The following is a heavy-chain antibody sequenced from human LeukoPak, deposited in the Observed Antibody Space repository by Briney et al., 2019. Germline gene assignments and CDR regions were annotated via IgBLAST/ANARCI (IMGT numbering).Heavy chain of an antibody. V-gene: IGHV4-61*05. CDR2: IYYSGST. CDR1: GGSISSSSYY. Sequence: PSETLSLTCTVSGGSISSSSYYWGWIRQPPGKGLEWIGYIYYSGSTNYNPSLKSRVTISVDTSKNQFSLKLSSVTAADTAVYYCARAQLGNFDYWGQGTLVTVSS. D-gene: IGHD6-6*01. J-gene: IGHJ4*02. CDR3: ARAQLGNFDY.